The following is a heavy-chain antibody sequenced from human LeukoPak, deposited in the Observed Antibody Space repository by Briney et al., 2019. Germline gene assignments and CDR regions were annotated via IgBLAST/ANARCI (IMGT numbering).Heavy chain of an antibody. Sequence: PSETLSLTCAVYGGPFSDYYWSWIRQPPGKGLEWIGYIYYSGSTNYNPSLKSRVTISVDTSKNQFSLKLSSVTAADTAVYHCARDNWNYGSSMDVWGQGTTVTVSS. CDR2: IYYSGST. CDR3: ARDNWNYGSSMDV. V-gene: IGHV4-59*01. J-gene: IGHJ6*02. CDR1: GGPFSDYY. D-gene: IGHD1-7*01.